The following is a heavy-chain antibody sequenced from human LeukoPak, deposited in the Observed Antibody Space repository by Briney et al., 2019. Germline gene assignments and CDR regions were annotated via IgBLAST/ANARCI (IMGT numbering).Heavy chain of an antibody. CDR1: GFTSSNYW. J-gene: IGHJ5*02. Sequence: GGSLRLSCVASGFTSSNYWMSWVRQAPGKGLEWVANIKQGGSEKYCVDSVKGRFTISRDNAKNSLYLQMNSLRAEDTAVYYCARVGLGHNWFDPWGQGTLVTVSS. V-gene: IGHV3-7*05. CDR2: IKQGGSEK. D-gene: IGHD7-27*01. CDR3: ARVGLGHNWFDP.